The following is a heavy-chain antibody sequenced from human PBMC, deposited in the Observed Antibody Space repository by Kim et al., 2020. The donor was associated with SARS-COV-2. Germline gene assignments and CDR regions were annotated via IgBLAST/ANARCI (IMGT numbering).Heavy chain of an antibody. V-gene: IGHV5-51*01. CDR2: IFPKDSNT. J-gene: IGHJ2*01. CDR3: ARDSSMYSWYFDI. CDR1: GYMFSSYR. D-gene: IGHD2-2*01. Sequence: GESLKISCEASGYMFSSYRIGWVRQMPGKGLEWMGFIFPKDSNTKYDPSFQGQVTISADNSVTTAYLQWSSLKASDTATYYCARDSSMYSWYFDIWGPGTLVIVSS.